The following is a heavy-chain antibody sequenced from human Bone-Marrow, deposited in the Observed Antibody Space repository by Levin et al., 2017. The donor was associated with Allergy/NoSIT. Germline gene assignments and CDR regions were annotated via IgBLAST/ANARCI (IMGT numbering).Heavy chain of an antibody. V-gene: IGHV4-59*12. CDR2: VYHTGYT. CDR1: CGSISEFY. CDR3: ASGWCYSYGSNAGSLDV. D-gene: IGHD3-16*02. Sequence: GSLRLSCSVSCGSISEFYWSWIRQPPGKGLEWIGFVYHTGYTKYNSPLKSRVTISIHPSPMQFSLIVMSVTDADTAVYYCASGWCYSYGSNAGSLDVWGQGTLVTVSS. J-gene: IGHJ4*02.